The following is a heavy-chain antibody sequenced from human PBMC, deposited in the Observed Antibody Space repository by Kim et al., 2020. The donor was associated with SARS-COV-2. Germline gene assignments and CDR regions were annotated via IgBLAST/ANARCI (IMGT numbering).Heavy chain of an antibody. J-gene: IGHJ4*02. V-gene: IGHV1-3*01. Sequence: AGNGKTKYSQKFQGRVTITRDTSASTAYMELSSLRSEDTAVYYCARDLRYWGQGTLVTVSS. D-gene: IGHD4-17*01. CDR3: ARDLRY. CDR2: AGNGKT.